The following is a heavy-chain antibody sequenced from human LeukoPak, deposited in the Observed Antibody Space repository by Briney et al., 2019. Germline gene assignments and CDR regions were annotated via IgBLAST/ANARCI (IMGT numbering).Heavy chain of an antibody. CDR3: ARGGIQVSGIDEFDY. V-gene: IGHV3-48*04. D-gene: IGHD6-19*01. CDR2: ISSSSDSI. J-gene: IGHJ4*02. CDR1: GFTFSTYG. Sequence: GGSLRLSCAASGFTFSTYGMTWVRQAPGKGLEWISYISSSSDSIKYADSVKGRFTRSRDNAKNSLYLQMNSLRAEDTAVYYCARGGIQVSGIDEFDYWGQGTLVTVSS.